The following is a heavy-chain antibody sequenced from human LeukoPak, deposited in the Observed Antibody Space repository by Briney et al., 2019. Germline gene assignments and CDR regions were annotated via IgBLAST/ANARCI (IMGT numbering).Heavy chain of an antibody. D-gene: IGHD3-10*01. CDR1: GGTFSSYA. CDR2: IIPIFGTA. Sequence: SVKVSCKASGGTFSSYAISWVRQAPGQGLEWMGGIIPIFGTANYAQKFQGRVTITTDESTSTAYMELSSLRSKDTAVYYCARMSYYGSGSYSNSAHFDYWGQGTLVTVSS. V-gene: IGHV1-69*05. J-gene: IGHJ4*02. CDR3: ARMSYYGSGSYSNSAHFDY.